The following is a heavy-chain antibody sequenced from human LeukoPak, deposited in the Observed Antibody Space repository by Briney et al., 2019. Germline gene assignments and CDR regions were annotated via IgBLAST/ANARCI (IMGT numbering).Heavy chain of an antibody. CDR2: GDYSGST. D-gene: IGHD2-15*01. CDR1: YGSISSRSYY. J-gene: IGHJ6*03. CDR3: ESVCSPGEYYYYYYYMDV. V-gene: IGHV4-39*07. Sequence: AYTLSLSCTVAYGSISSRSYYLGWMREPPGEWLEGIGSGDYSGSTCYNPSRKSRVTISVDTSKKSFSLKLSSVSAADTAVYSCESVCSPGEYYYYYYYMDVWNKGTTATASS.